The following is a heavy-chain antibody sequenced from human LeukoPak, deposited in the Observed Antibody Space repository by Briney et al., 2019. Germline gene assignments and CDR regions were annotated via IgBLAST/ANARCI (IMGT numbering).Heavy chain of an antibody. CDR3: ARGGSYLSAFDI. CDR2: ISTSSSYI. Sequence: GGSLRLSCAASGFTFSNYGMDWVRQAPGKGLEWVSSISTSSSYIFYADSVKGRFTISRDNSKNTQYLQMNSLRAEDTAVYYCARGGSYLSAFDIWGQGTMVTVSS. D-gene: IGHD1-26*01. CDR1: GFTFSNYG. V-gene: IGHV3-21*04. J-gene: IGHJ3*02.